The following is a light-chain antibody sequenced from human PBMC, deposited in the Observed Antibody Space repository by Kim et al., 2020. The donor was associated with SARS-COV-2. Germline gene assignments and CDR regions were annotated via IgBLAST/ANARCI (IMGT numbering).Light chain of an antibody. J-gene: IGKJ5*01. Sequence: LPGQRGTPPCRASQGIRTDSSASCQKKVGQAPPRPISGVSSRATGIPDRCSGSGCGTEFTLTICRLEPEDISVYYCQQYGGAPITFGPGTRLGIK. CDR1: QGIRTDS. CDR3: QQYGGAPIT. V-gene: IGKV3-20*01. CDR2: GVS.